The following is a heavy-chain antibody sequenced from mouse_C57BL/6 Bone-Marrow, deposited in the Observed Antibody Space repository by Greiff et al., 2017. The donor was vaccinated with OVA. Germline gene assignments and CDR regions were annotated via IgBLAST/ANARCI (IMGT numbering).Heavy chain of an antibody. CDR3: ARGAFYYDYRWYWYFDG. V-gene: IGHV1-81*01. J-gene: IGHJ1*03. D-gene: IGHD2-4*01. CDR2: IYPRSGNT. Sequence: VQLQQSGAELARPGASVKLSCKASGYTFTSYGISWVKQRTGQGLEWIGEIYPRSGNTYYNEKFKGKATLTADKSSSTAYMELRSLTSEDSAVYFCARGAFYYDYRWYWYFDGWGTGTTVTVSS. CDR1: GYTFTSYG.